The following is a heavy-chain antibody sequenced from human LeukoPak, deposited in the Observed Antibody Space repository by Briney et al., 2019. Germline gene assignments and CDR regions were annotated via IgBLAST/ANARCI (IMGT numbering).Heavy chain of an antibody. J-gene: IGHJ4*02. Sequence: GGSLRLFCAASGFTFSSYGMHWVRQAPGKGLEWVAVLWYGGSNKYYADSVKGRFTISRDNSKNTLYLQMNSLRAEDTAVYYCAKEIAAAGTLFDYWGQGTLVTVSS. D-gene: IGHD6-13*01. CDR3: AKEIAAAGTLFDY. V-gene: IGHV3-30*02. CDR2: LWYGGSNK. CDR1: GFTFSSYG.